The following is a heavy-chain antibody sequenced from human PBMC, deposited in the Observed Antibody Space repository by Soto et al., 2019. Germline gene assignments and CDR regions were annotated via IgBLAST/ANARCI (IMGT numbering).Heavy chain of an antibody. CDR1: GFTFSNYD. J-gene: IGHJ6*02. CDR3: AGDLKYSGSSSHYGMDV. Sequence: EVQLVESGGGLVQPGGSLRLSCAASGFTFSNYDMHWVRQVTGKGLEWISAIGTAGDTYYAGSVKGRFTISRENAKNSLYLQLNSLRAGDTAVYYCAGDLKYSGSSSHYGMDVWGQGTTVTVSS. V-gene: IGHV3-13*01. D-gene: IGHD6-6*01. CDR2: IGTAGDT.